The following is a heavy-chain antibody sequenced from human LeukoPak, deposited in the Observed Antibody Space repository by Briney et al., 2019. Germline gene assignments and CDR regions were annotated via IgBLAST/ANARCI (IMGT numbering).Heavy chain of an antibody. J-gene: IGHJ6*03. V-gene: IGHV2-70*10. CDR3: ARMGLRDSYYYMDV. Sequence: SAPALVKPTQTLTLTCTFSGFSLSTSCMCVSWIRHPPGKALEWIARIDWDDDKYYSTSLKTRLTISKDTSKNQVVLTMTNMDPVDTATYYCARMGLRDSYYYMDVWGKGTTVTVSS. D-gene: IGHD5-12*01. CDR2: IDWDDDK. CDR1: GFSLSTSCMC.